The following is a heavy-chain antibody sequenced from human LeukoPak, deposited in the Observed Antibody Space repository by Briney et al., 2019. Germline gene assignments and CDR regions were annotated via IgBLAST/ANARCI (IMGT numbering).Heavy chain of an antibody. CDR1: GFTFSTYA. V-gene: IGHV3-30*18. J-gene: IGHJ5*02. CDR3: AKGYGQRLVNNWFDP. CDR2: ISYDGSNK. D-gene: IGHD6-13*01. Sequence: PGGPLSLSCPASGFTFSTYAMHWVRQAPGKGLEWVEVISYDGSNKYYADSVKGRFTISRDNSKNTLYLQMNSLRAEDTAMYYCAKGYGQRLVNNWFDPWGQGTLVTVSS.